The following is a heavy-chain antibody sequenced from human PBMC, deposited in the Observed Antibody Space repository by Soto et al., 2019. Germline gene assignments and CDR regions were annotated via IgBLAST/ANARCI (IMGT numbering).Heavy chain of an antibody. CDR2: INPNSGGT. Sequence: GASVKVSCKASGYTFTGYYMHWVRQAPGQGLEWMGWINPNSGGTNYAQKFQGWVTMTRDTSISTAYMELSRLRSDDTAVYYCARSLVSYTFGGVKDYYGMDVWGQGTTVTVSS. J-gene: IGHJ6*02. V-gene: IGHV1-2*04. CDR3: ARSLVSYTFGGVKDYYGMDV. CDR1: GYTFTGYY. D-gene: IGHD3-16*01.